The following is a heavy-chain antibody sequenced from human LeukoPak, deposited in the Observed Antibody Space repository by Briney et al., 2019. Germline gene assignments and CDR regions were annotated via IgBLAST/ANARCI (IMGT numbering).Heavy chain of an antibody. CDR1: GYTFTGYY. V-gene: IGHV1-2*06. D-gene: IGHD5-18*01. Sequence: ASVKVSCKASGYTFTGYYMHWLRQAPGQGLEWMGRINPNSGGTNYAQKFQGRVTITRDTSISTAYMELSRLRSDDTAVYYCARDWVQGGYSYGYNWFDPWGQGTLVTVSS. J-gene: IGHJ5*02. CDR2: INPNSGGT. CDR3: ARDWVQGGYSYGYNWFDP.